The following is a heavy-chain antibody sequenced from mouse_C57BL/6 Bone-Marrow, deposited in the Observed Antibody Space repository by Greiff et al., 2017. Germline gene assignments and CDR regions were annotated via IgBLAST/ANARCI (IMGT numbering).Heavy chain of an antibody. Sequence: QVQLQQPGAELVKPGASVKLSCKASGYTFTSYWMHWAKQRPGQGLEWIGMIHPNSGSTNYNEKFKSKATLTVDKSSSTAYLQLSSLTSEDSAVYYGARLGRRDYYAMEDWGPGTSVTVSS. V-gene: IGHV1-64*01. CDR2: IHPNSGST. J-gene: IGHJ4*01. CDR3: ARLGRRDYYAMED. D-gene: IGHD4-1*01. CDR1: GYTFTSYW.